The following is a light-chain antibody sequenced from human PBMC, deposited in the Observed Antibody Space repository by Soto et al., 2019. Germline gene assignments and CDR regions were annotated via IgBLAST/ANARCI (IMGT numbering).Light chain of an antibody. CDR2: HAS. J-gene: IGKJ5*01. Sequence: EIVLTQSPGTLSLSPGERATLSCRASQSVGRNLAWYQQKPGQAPRLLIFHASTRDTGVPARFSGSGSGSDFTLTINFLQSEDFAVYFCQQYNNWPLMTFGPGTRLEIK. CDR1: QSVGRN. CDR3: QQYNNWPLMT. V-gene: IGKV3-15*01.